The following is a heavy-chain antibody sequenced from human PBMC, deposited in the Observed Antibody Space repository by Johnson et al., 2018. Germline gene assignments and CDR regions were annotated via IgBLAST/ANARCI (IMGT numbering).Heavy chain of an antibody. J-gene: IGHJ1*01. CDR3: AYYDEAIAEYFQH. Sequence: QVQLVESGGGVVQPGRSLRLSCAASGFTFSSYGMHWVRQAPGKGLEWVAVISYDGINRYYTDSVKGRFTISRDNSKNSLYLQMNSLRAEDTAVYYCAYYDEAIAEYFQHWGQGTLVTVSS. CDR2: ISYDGINR. V-gene: IGHV3-30*03. D-gene: IGHD3-22*01. CDR1: GFTFSSYG.